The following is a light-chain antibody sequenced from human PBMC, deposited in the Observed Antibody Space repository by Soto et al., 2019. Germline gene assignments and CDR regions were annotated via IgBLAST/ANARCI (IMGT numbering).Light chain of an antibody. CDR2: GAS. CDR3: QQYGSSPRT. J-gene: IGKJ1*01. CDR1: QSISSNY. Sequence: EIVLTQSPGTLSLSPGERATLFCRASQSISSNYLAWYQQKPGQAPRLLIYGASNRATGIPDRFSGSGSGADFTLTISRLEPEDFAVFYCQQYGSSPRTFGRGTRVEIK. V-gene: IGKV3-20*01.